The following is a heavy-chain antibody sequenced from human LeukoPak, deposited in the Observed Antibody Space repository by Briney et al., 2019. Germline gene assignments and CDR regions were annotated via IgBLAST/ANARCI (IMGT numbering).Heavy chain of an antibody. J-gene: IGHJ3*01. CDR3: AREVFEGQRQSDAFDV. CDR1: GFTFSSHW. Sequence: GGSLRLSCAASGFTFSSHWMHWVRQAPGEGLVWVSRVNGPGDWTHYADSVRGRFIISRDNAENTISLQMNTLRAEDTAVYFCAREVFEGQRQSDAFDVWGQGTMVTVSS. CDR2: VNGPGDWT. V-gene: IGHV3-74*01. D-gene: IGHD6-25*01.